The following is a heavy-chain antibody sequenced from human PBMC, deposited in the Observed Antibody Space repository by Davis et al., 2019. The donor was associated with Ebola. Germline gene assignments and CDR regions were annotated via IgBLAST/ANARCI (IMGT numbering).Heavy chain of an antibody. CDR1: GYHFSSYD. J-gene: IGHJ4*02. V-gene: IGHV1-8*01. Sequence: AASVKVSCKASGYHFSSYDINWVRQAPGQGLEWLGWMNPNSGNTNLPQKFRGRLTMTRDTSISTAYLELTSLRSDDTAVYFCARARDYQTDYDSWGQGTQVTVSS. CDR2: MNPNSGNT. CDR3: ARARDYQTDYDS. D-gene: IGHD4-17*01.